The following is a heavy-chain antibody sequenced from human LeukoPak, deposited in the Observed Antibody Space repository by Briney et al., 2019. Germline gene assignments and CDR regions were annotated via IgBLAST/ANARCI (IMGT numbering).Heavy chain of an antibody. CDR1: GFTFSSYA. CDR3: ARAGGGN. Sequence: GGSLRLSCAASGFTFSSYAMHWVRQAPGKGLEWVAVISYDGSNKYYADSVKGRFTISRDSSKNTLYLQMNSLRAEDTAVYYCARAGGGNWGQGTLVTVSS. CDR2: ISYDGSNK. J-gene: IGHJ4*02. D-gene: IGHD3-10*01. V-gene: IGHV3-30*04.